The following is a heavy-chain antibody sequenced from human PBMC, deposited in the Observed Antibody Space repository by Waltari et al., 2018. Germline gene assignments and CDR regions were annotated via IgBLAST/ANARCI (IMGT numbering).Heavy chain of an antibody. CDR3: ARVSSSWYLGDYFYYGVDV. Sequence: VHLQESGPGLVKPSETLSLTCGVSDYSIRSGYFWGWIRQPPGKGLEWIGSWYRSGSTSYNPSLQSRVTISADTSKTPFSLNLTSVTAADTAVYYCARVSSSWYLGDYFYYGVDVWGQGATVTVSS. J-gene: IGHJ6*01. CDR1: DYSIRSGYF. CDR2: WYRSGST. V-gene: IGHV4-38-2*01. D-gene: IGHD6-13*01.